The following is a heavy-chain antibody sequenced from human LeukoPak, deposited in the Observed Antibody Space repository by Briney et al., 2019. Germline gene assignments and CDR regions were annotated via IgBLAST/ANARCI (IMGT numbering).Heavy chain of an antibody. J-gene: IGHJ4*02. CDR1: GFNFNNAW. CDR2: IRPKTEGGAT. CDR3: TTFGYALDS. D-gene: IGHD2-2*01. Sequence: GGSLRLSCAASGFNFNNAWMTWVRQAPGKGLERVGRIRPKTEGGATDYGAPVKDRFTISRDESKATLFLQMDSLKPEDTAVYFCTTFGYALDSWGQGTLVTVSS. V-gene: IGHV3-15*01.